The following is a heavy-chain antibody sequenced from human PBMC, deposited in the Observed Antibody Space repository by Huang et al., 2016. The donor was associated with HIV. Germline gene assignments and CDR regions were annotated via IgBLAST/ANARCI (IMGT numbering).Heavy chain of an antibody. CDR1: GGTFSSYA. Sequence: QVQLVQSGAEVKKPGSSVKVSCKASGGTFSSYAISWVRQAPGQGLEWMGGIIPMFGTANYAQKFQGRVTITADESKSTAYMELSSLRSEDTAVYYCARARGYYDSSVSYYFDYWGQGTLVTVSS. V-gene: IGHV1-69*13. CDR3: ARARGYYDSSVSYYFDY. D-gene: IGHD3-22*01. J-gene: IGHJ4*02. CDR2: IIPMFGTA.